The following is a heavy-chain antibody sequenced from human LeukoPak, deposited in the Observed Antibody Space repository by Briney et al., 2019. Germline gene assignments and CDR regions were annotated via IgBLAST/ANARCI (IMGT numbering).Heavy chain of an antibody. CDR3: VKDGPLGSDF. D-gene: IGHD2-15*01. J-gene: IGHJ4*02. CDR2: IYASGNT. CDR1: GASISTYY. Sequence: SETLSLTCTISGASISTYYWSWIRQPAGKGLEWIGRIYASGNTYKNPSLESRVTRSVDTSNNQFTLNLTSVTGADTAMYYCVKDGPLGSDFWGQGTQVTVSS. V-gene: IGHV4-4*07.